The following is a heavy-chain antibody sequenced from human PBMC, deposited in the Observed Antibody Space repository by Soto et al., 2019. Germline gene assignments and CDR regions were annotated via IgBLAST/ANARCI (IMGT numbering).Heavy chain of an antibody. J-gene: IGHJ4*02. Sequence: GGSLRLSCGASGFTFSDDYMSWIRQAPGKGLEWVSYISSSGGTIYYADSVKGRFTISRDNAKNSLFLQMNSLRADNTAVYYCARASSPRDPWLDYWGQGTLVTVSS. CDR1: GFTFSDDY. CDR3: ARASSPRDPWLDY. CDR2: ISSSGGTI. V-gene: IGHV3-11*01. D-gene: IGHD5-18*01.